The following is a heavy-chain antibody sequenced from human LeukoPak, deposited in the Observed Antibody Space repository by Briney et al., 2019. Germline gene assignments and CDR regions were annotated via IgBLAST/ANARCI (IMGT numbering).Heavy chain of an antibody. CDR3: AKETRLWFGDSSDY. Sequence: GVSQRLPCAASEFCVGSNYMPGVRQAPGKGLEGVSLIYRGGSTYYADSVKGRFTISRDNSKNPLYLQMNSLRAEDTAVYYCAKETRLWFGDSSDYWGQRTLVTVSS. J-gene: IGHJ4*02. CDR1: EFCVGSNY. V-gene: IGHV3-66*01. D-gene: IGHD3-10*01. CDR2: IYRGGST.